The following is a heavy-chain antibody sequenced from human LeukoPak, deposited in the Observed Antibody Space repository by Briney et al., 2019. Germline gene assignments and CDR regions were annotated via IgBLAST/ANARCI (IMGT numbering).Heavy chain of an antibody. CDR1: GYSISSGYY. V-gene: IGHV4-38-2*02. D-gene: IGHD6-13*01. J-gene: IGHJ1*01. Sequence: SETLSLTCTVSGYSISSGYYWGWIRQPPGKWLEWIGSIYHSGSTYYNPSLKSRVTISVDTSKNQFSLKLSSVTAADTAVYYCASSRDWGQGTLVTVSS. CDR2: IYHSGST. CDR3: ASSRD.